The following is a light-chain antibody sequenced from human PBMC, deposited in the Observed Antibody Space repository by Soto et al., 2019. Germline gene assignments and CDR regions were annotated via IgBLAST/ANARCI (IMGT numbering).Light chain of an antibody. CDR3: SSYTSSSVVV. J-gene: IGLJ2*01. V-gene: IGLV2-14*01. CDR1: SSDVGAYNF. Sequence: QSALTQPASVSGSRGQSITISCTGTSSDVGAYNFVSWYRQHPGKAPKLLIYEVSYRPSGVSSRFSGSKSGNTASLTISGLQAEDEADYYCSSYTSSSVVVFGGGTQLTVL. CDR2: EVS.